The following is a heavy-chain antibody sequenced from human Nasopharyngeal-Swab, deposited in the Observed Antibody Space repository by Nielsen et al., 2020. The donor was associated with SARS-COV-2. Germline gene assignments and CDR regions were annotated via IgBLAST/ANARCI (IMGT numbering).Heavy chain of an antibody. D-gene: IGHD3-3*01. V-gene: IGHV3-7*01. CDR1: GFIITSNY. CDR2: IKHDGIAK. J-gene: IGHJ6*02. Sequence: GESLKISCAASGFIITSNYMNWVRQAPGKGLEWVANIKHDGIAKYYADSVKGRFTISRDNAKSSLHLQMNSLRAEDTAVYYCARHYDFWSGYYNSHFYGMDVWGQGTTVTVSS. CDR3: ARHYDFWSGYYNSHFYGMDV.